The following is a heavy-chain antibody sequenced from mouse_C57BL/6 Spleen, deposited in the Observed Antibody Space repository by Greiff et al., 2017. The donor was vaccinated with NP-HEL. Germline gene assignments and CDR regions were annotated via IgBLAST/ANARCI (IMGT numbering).Heavy chain of an antibody. CDR1: GYTFTSYW. D-gene: IGHD1-1*01. Sequence: QVQLQQPGAELVKPGASVKLSCTASGYTFTSYWMPWVKQSPGQGLEWIGMIHPNSGSTNYTEKFKSNATLTVDKSSSTAYMQLSSLTSEDTAVYYGRRIGTVVERWGQGTLVTVSA. CDR2: IHPNSGST. J-gene: IGHJ3*02. CDR3: RRIGTVVER. V-gene: IGHV1-64*01.